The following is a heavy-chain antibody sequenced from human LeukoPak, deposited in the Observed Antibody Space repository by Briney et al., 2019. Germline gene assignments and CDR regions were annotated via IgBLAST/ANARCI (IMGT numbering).Heavy chain of an antibody. Sequence: PSETLSLTCTVSGGSISSHYWSWIRQPPGKGLEWIGYMYHSGSTNYNPSLKSRVTISVDTSKNQFSLKLSSVTAADTAVYYCARASVTYYYYYYMDVWGKGTTVTVSS. CDR3: ARASVTYYYYYYMDV. CDR2: MYHSGST. CDR1: GGSISSHY. D-gene: IGHD4-11*01. J-gene: IGHJ6*03. V-gene: IGHV4-59*11.